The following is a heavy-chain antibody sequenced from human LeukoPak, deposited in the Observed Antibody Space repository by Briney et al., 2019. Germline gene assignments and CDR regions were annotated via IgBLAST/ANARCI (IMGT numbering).Heavy chain of an antibody. V-gene: IGHV4-61*02. J-gene: IGHJ3*02. CDR1: GGSISSGSYY. CDR3: ARDRSELEDAFDI. Sequence: KASQTLSLTCTVSGGSISSGSYYWSWIRQPAGKGLEWIGRIYTSGSTNYNPSLKSRVTISVDTSKNQFSLKLSSVTAADTAVYYCARDRSELEDAFDIWGQGTMVTVSS. D-gene: IGHD1-1*01. CDR2: IYTSGST.